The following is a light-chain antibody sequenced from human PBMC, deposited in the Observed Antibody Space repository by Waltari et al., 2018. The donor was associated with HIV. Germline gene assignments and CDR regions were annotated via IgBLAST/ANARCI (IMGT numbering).Light chain of an antibody. CDR2: RKD. V-gene: IGLV1-47*01. J-gene: IGLJ3*02. CDR1: SSNIDSNS. Sequence: QSVLTHPPSASVTPAQRATLSCSASSSNIDSNSVYWYHQHPGTAPKVLIERKDQRPSGVPDRFSAARSGTSASLAISGLRSEDEAEYYCAAYDDRLPGWMFGGGTKLTVL. CDR3: AAYDDRLPGWM.